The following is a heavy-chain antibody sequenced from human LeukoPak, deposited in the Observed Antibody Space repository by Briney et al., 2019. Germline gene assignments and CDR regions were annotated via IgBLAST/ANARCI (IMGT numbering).Heavy chain of an antibody. Sequence: GGSLRLSCTASGLALGGHDMHWVRQTTGDGLEWVAAVSAGHHAFYAGSVKGRFTVSREDAMNSLYLQMNSLRAGDTAVYYCVREARGYHYTYFDYWGQGSLVTVSS. CDR3: VREARGYHYTYFDY. V-gene: IGHV3-13*01. J-gene: IGHJ4*02. CDR2: VSAGHHA. CDR1: GLALGGHD. D-gene: IGHD5-18*01.